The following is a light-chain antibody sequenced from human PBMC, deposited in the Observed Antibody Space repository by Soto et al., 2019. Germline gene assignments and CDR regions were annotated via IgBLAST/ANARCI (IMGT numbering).Light chain of an antibody. CDR1: SSNIGAGYD. CDR3: QSYDSRLSGLV. CDR2: GNN. J-gene: IGLJ1*01. V-gene: IGLV1-40*01. Sequence: QSVLTQPPSVSGAPGQRVTISCTGSSSNIGAGYDVHWYQQLPETAPKLLIYGNNNRPSGVPDRFSGSKSGTSASLAITGLQAEDEADYYCQSYDSRLSGLVFGTGTKVTVL.